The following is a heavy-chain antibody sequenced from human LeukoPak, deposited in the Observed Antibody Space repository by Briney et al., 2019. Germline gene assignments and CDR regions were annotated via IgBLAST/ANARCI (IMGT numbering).Heavy chain of an antibody. D-gene: IGHD3-10*01. CDR1: GGTFSSYA. Sequence: SVKVSCKASGGTFSSYAISWVRQAPGQGLEWMGGIIPIFGTANYAQKFQGRVTITADESTSTAYMELSSLRSEDTAVYYCATRGIVRGVIIPNEYYFDYWGQGTLVTVSS. J-gene: IGHJ4*02. CDR3: ATRGIVRGVIIPNEYYFDY. CDR2: IIPIFGTA. V-gene: IGHV1-69*01.